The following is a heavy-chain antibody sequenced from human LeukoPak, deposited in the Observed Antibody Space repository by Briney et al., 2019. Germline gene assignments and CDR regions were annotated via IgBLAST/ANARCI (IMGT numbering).Heavy chain of an antibody. V-gene: IGHV1-18*01. CDR3: ARDLGRSGSYENFDY. D-gene: IGHD1-26*01. J-gene: IGHJ4*02. CDR1: GYTFTSYG. Sequence: ASVKVSCKASGYTFTSYGISWVRQAPGQGLEWMGWISAYNGNTNYAQKLQGRVTMTTDTSTSTAYMELRSLRSDDTAVYYCARDLGRSGSYENFDYRGQGTLVTVSS. CDR2: ISAYNGNT.